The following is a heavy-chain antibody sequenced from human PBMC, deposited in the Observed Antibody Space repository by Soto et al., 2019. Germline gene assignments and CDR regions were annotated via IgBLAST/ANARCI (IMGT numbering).Heavy chain of an antibody. D-gene: IGHD3-3*01. Sequence: PGESLKLSCQGSGYTFSDYRLSWVRQMPGKGLEWLGTIDSKDSYLPYRPSFQGHVTISADKSIHTAFLSWTSLKSSDGAIYYCGRLDFTYGSIDVLDLWGQGTMVTVSS. CDR2: IDSKDSYL. J-gene: IGHJ3*01. CDR3: GRLDFTYGSIDVLDL. CDR1: GYTFSDYR. V-gene: IGHV5-10-1*01.